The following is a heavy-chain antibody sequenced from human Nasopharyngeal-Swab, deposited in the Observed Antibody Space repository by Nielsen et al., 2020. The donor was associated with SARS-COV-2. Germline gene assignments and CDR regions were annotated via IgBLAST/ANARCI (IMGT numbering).Heavy chain of an antibody. V-gene: IGHV3-33*01. D-gene: IGHD3-9*01. CDR1: GFTFSSYG. CDR3: ARVAGITIFTDTTFDY. CDR2: IWYDGSNK. Sequence: GESLKISCAASGFTFSSYGMHWVRQAPGKGPEWVAVIWYDGSNKYYADSVKGRFTISRDNSKNTLYLQMNSLRAEDTAVYYCARVAGITIFTDTTFDYWGQGTLVNVSS. J-gene: IGHJ4*02.